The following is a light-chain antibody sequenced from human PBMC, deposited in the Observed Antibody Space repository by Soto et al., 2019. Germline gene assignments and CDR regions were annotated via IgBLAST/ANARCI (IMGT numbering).Light chain of an antibody. CDR3: QQYGSLYT. CDR2: GAS. CDR1: QSVSSSY. Sequence: EIVLTQSPGTLSLSPGERATLSCRASQSVSSSYLAWYQQKPGQAPRLLIYGASSRATGIPDRXSGSVSGXXXXXXXXXLXPEDFXVYYCQQYGSLYTFGQGTKLEIK. J-gene: IGKJ2*01. V-gene: IGKV3-20*01.